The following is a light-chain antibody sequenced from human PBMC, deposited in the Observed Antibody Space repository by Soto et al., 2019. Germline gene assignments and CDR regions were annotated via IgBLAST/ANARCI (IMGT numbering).Light chain of an antibody. V-gene: IGKV1-27*01. CDR3: QKYNSAPLT. Sequence: DVQMTQSPSSLSAFVGDRDTITCRASQGIAPYLAWFQQKPGKVPKLLIYATSTLQSGVASRFSGSGSGTDFTLTINSLQPEDVGTYYCQKYNSAPLTFGGGTKVEIK. J-gene: IGKJ4*01. CDR1: QGIAPY. CDR2: ATS.